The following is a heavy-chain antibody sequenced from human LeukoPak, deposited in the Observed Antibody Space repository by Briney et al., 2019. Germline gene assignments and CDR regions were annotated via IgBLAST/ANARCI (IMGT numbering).Heavy chain of an antibody. V-gene: IGHV4-59*01. D-gene: IGHD2-15*01. CDR3: ARMRCSGGSCYSGFDY. CDR1: GGSISSYY. J-gene: IGHJ4*02. CDR2: IYYSGST. Sequence: PSETLSLTCTVSGGSISSYYWSWIRQPPGKGLEWIGYIYYSGSTNYNPSLKSRVTISVDTSKNQFSLKLSSVTAADTAVYYCARMRCSGGSCYSGFDYWGQGTLVTVSS.